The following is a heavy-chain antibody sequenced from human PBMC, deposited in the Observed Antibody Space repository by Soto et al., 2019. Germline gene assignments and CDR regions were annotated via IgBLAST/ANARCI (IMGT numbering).Heavy chain of an antibody. D-gene: IGHD1-26*01. V-gene: IGHV3-23*01. CDR2: ISSSGGST. CDR3: AKDLAWEPRVFDY. J-gene: IGHJ4*02. Sequence: EVQLLESGGSLVQPGGSLRLSCAASGFTFSSYAMSWVRQAPGKGLEWVSAISSSGGSTYYADSVKGRFTISRDNSKNTLYLQMNSLRAEDTAVYYCAKDLAWEPRVFDYWGQGTLVTVSS. CDR1: GFTFSSYA.